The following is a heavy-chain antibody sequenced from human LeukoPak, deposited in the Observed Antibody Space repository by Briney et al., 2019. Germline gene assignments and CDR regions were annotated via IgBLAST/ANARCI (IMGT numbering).Heavy chain of an antibody. CDR2: INGCGGST. D-gene: IGHD6-19*01. V-gene: IGHV3-23*01. Sequence: GGSLRLSCAASGFTSSSYAMTWVRHAPGKGLGWVSPINGCGGSTYYADSVKGRFTISRDNSKNTLFLQMNSLRAEDTAVYYCARRFSSDWIGAFDIWGQGTMVTVSS. J-gene: IGHJ3*02. CDR1: GFTSSSYA. CDR3: ARRFSSDWIGAFDI.